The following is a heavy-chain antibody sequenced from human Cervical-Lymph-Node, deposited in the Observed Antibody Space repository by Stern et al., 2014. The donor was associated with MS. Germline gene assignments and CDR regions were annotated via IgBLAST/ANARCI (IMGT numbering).Heavy chain of an antibody. CDR3: ARGYPFFDN. D-gene: IGHD2-15*01. V-gene: IGHV1-2*04. Sequence: QVQLGQSGAEVKKPGASVKVSCTASGYTFTGFFLHWVRQAPGQGLEWVGWINPNTGVTKSAQKFQGWVTLTRDTSINTVYMELNRLKSEDTAVFYCARGYPFFDNWGQGTLVTVSS. J-gene: IGHJ4*02. CDR2: INPNTGVT. CDR1: GYTFTGFF.